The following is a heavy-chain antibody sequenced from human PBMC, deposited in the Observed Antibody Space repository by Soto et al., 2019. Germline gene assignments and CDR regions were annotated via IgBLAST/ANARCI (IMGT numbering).Heavy chain of an antibody. V-gene: IGHV3-74*01. CDR2: INIDGTST. D-gene: IGHD6-19*01. CDR1: GFTFSSYW. CDR3: ASPKYSSGWYVG. Sequence: PGGSLRLSCAASGFTFSSYWMHWVRQAPGKGLVWVSGINIDGTSTSYADSVKGRFTISRDNAKNRLYMQMNSLRAEDTAVYYCASPKYSSGWYVGWGQGTLVTVSS. J-gene: IGHJ4*02.